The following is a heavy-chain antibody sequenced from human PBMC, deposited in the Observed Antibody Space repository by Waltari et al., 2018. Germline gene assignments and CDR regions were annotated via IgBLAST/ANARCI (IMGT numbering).Heavy chain of an antibody. D-gene: IGHD2-2*01. CDR3: AGDRAIGLFFDY. J-gene: IGHJ4*02. Sequence: QVQLQESGQGLVKPSGTLSLTCAVSGDSISGNYWWSWCHQSPEKGLEWIGQVHHSGKTHYNPSLQSRVTISVDKPKNQFSLNLNSVTAADTAVYYCAGDRAIGLFFDYWGRGTLVTVSS. V-gene: IGHV4-4*02. CDR2: VHHSGKT. CDR1: GDSISGNYW.